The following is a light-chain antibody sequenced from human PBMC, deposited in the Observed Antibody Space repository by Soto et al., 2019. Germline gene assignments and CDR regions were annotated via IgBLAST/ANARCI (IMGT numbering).Light chain of an antibody. CDR2: DAS. Sequence: LTQSPVTLSVSSGERATLSCRASQFIGSNLAWYQQKPAQPPRLLIYDASTRATGIPARFSGSGSGTEFTLTISSLQSEEFAVYYCQQYNNWPPLTFGGGTKVDIK. V-gene: IGKV3-15*01. J-gene: IGKJ4*01. CDR3: QQYNNWPPLT. CDR1: QFIGSN.